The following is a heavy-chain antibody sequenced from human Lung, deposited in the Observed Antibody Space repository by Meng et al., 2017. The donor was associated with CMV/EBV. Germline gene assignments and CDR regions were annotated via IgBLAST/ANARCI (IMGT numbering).Heavy chain of an antibody. J-gene: IGHJ5*02. CDR3: ARDWRSCSSTSEICWFDP. CDR1: RYTFTGYY. CDR2: INPNSGGT. Sequence: ASVXVSCNASRYTFTGYYILWVRQAPGQGLEGMGWINPNSGGTNYAQKVQGRFTMTSDTSISTAYMELRRLRSDDTAVYYCARDWRSCSSTSEICWFDPWGQGTLVTVSS. V-gene: IGHV1-2*02. D-gene: IGHD2/OR15-2a*01.